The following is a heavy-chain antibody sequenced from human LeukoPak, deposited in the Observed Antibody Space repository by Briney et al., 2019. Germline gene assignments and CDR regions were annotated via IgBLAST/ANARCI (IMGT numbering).Heavy chain of an antibody. D-gene: IGHD3-16*01. CDR2: IIPLLGIT. CDR3: ARARTMITFGGVRHAFDI. CDR1: GGTFSSYA. V-gene: IGHV1-69*04. J-gene: IGHJ3*02. Sequence: GASVKVSCKASGGTFSSYAFNWVRQAPGQGLEWVGRIIPLLGITNHAQKLQDRVTVTADTATNTAYMELSSLIPDDTAVYYCARARTMITFGGVRHAFDIWGQGTLVTVSS.